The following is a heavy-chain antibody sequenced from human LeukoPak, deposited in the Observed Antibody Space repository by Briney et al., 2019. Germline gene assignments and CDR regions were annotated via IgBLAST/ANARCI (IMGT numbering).Heavy chain of an antibody. J-gene: IGHJ4*02. Sequence: GGSLRLSCAASGFTFSTFAMLWVRQPPGKGLEWVSSIFPSGGEIHYADSVRGRFTISRDNSKSILSLQMNSLRAEDTAVYYCAKGPLLWNWGQGTLVTVSS. D-gene: IGHD2/OR15-2a*01. CDR1: GFTFSTFA. CDR2: IFPSGGEI. CDR3: AKGPLLWN. V-gene: IGHV3-23*01.